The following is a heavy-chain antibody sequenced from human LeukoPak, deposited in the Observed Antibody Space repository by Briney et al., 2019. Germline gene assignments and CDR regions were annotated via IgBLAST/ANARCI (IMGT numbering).Heavy chain of an antibody. V-gene: IGHV3-23*01. CDR1: GFTFSSYA. CDR3: AKALESIVVVVAATPGFDY. J-gene: IGHJ4*02. CDR2: ISGSGGST. Sequence: GGSLRLSCAASGFTFSSYAMSWVRQAPGKGLEWVSAISGSGGSTYYAGSVKGRFTISRDNSKNTLYLQMNSLRAEDTAVYYCAKALESIVVVVAATPGFDYWGQGTLVTVSS. D-gene: IGHD2-15*01.